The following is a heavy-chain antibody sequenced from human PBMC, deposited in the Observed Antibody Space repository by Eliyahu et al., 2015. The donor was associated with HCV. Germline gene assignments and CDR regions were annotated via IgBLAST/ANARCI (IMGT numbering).Heavy chain of an antibody. CDR2: INWDGGIT. CDR3: ARGSDS. CDR1: GFTFRNYW. Sequence: EVQLVESGGGLVQPGGSLRLPCAASGFTFRNYWMYWVRQAPGMGLVWVSRINWDGGITGHADSVKGRFTVSRDNAKNTLDLQMNNLRVDDTAVYFCARGSDSWGQGTVVTVSS. J-gene: IGHJ4*02. V-gene: IGHV3-74*01.